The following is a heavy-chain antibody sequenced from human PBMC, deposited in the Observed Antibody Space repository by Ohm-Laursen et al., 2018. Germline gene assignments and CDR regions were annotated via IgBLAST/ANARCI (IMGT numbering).Heavy chain of an antibody. J-gene: IGHJ4*02. CDR3: ARDIDWVAFDY. CDR2: ISSSGSGDTT. Sequence: SLRLSCAASGFTFSDYYMSWIRQAPGKGLEWVSYISSSGSGDTTYYADSVKGRFTISRDNSRNTLDLQMNSLRVEDTALYYCARDIDWVAFDYWGQGTLVTVSS. V-gene: IGHV3-11*01. D-gene: IGHD3-9*01. CDR1: GFTFSDYY.